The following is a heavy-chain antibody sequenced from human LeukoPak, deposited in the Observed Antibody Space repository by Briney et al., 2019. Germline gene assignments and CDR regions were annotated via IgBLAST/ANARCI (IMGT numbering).Heavy chain of an antibody. CDR2: ISGGGST. J-gene: IGHJ4*02. V-gene: IGHV3-23*01. CDR1: GFIFNNYA. D-gene: IGHD3-10*01. Sequence: GGSLRLSCAASGFIFNNYAMTWVRQAPGKGLEWVSAISGGGSTYYADSVKGRFTISRDNPKNALYLQMNSLRSEDTTLYHCAKGVKWFGEGMAVDWGQGTLVTVSS. CDR3: AKGVKWFGEGMAVD.